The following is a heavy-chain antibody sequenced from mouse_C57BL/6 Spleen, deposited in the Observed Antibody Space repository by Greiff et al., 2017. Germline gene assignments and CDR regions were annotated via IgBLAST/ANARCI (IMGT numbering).Heavy chain of an antibody. CDR1: GYTFTSYW. D-gene: IGHD2-5*01. V-gene: IGHV1-69*01. CDR3: AGRDFSNYPRFAY. CDR2: IDPSDSYT. J-gene: IGHJ3*01. Sequence: VQLQQPGAEFVMPGASVKLSCKASGYTFTSYWMYWVKQRPGQGLEWIGEIDPSDSYTYYNQQFKGKFTLTVDKSTSTAYLQLSSLTSEDTAVYYCAGRDFSNYPRFAYWGQGTLVTVSA.